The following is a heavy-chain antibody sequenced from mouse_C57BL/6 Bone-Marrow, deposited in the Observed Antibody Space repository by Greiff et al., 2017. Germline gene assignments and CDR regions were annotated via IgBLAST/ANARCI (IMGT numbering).Heavy chain of an antibody. Sequence: EVQLQQSGAELVRPGASVKLSCTASGFNFKDDYMHWVKQRPEQGLEWIGWIDPENGDTEYASKFQGKATITADTSSNTAYLQLSSLTSEDTAVYYCTHDGYYGDYWGQGTTLTVSS. CDR2: IDPENGDT. D-gene: IGHD2-3*01. J-gene: IGHJ2*01. V-gene: IGHV14-4*01. CDR1: GFNFKDDY. CDR3: THDGYYGDY.